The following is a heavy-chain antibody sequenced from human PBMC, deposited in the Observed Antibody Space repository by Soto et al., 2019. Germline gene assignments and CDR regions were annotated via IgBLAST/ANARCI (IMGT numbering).Heavy chain of an antibody. CDR1: GFTFTNAW. J-gene: IGHJ4*02. CDR2: IKSKTDGGTT. D-gene: IGHD2-21*02. Sequence: EVQLVESGGGLVKPGGSLRLSCAASGFTFTNAWMNWVRQAPGKGLEWVGRIKSKTDGGTTDYAAPVKGRFTISRDNSKNPLYLQMNSLKGEDTAVYYCPTVFNCGGDCPFNYWGQETLVTASS. CDR3: PTVFNCGGDCPFNY. V-gene: IGHV3-15*07.